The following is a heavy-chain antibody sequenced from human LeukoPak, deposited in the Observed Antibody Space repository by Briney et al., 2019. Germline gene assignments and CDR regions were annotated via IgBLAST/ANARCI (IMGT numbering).Heavy chain of an antibody. D-gene: IGHD1-26*01. CDR2: ISWDSGNM. CDR3: IKDMGFDLLKDAFDV. J-gene: IGHJ3*01. Sequence: PGGSLRLSCAGAGFSLYDYAMHWVPQPPGKGLEWVSSISWDSGNMAYADSVKGRFTISRDNAKNSLFLQMNSLRAEDTALYYCIKDMGFDLLKDAFDVWGQGTMVTVSS. V-gene: IGHV3-9*01. CDR1: GFSLYDYA.